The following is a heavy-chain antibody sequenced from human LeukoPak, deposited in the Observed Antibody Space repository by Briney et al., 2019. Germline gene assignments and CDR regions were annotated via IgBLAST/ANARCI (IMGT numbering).Heavy chain of an antibody. CDR1: GVTFSSYS. V-gene: IGHV3-48*01. CDR2: ISSSSSTI. D-gene: IGHD3-16*02. J-gene: IGHJ4*02. CDR3: ARDSGDYDYVWGSYRPTFDY. Sequence: PGGSLRLSCAASGVTFSSYSMNWVRQAPGKGLEWVSYISSSSSTIYYADSVKGRFTISRDNAKNSLYLQMNSVSAEDTAVYYCARDSGDYDYVWGSYRPTFDYRGQGTLVTVSS.